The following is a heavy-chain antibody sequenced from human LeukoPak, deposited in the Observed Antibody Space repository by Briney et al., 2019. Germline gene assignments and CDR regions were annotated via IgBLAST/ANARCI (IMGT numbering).Heavy chain of an antibody. Sequence: SETLSLTCTVSGGSISSSSYYWGWIRQPPGKGLEWIGSIYYSGSTYYNPSLKSRVTISVDTSKNQFSLKLSSVTAADTAVYYCARGSVLLDDYWGQGTLVTVSS. V-gene: IGHV4-39*07. CDR2: IYYSGST. CDR1: GGSISSSSYY. D-gene: IGHD3-10*01. J-gene: IGHJ4*02. CDR3: ARGSVLLDDY.